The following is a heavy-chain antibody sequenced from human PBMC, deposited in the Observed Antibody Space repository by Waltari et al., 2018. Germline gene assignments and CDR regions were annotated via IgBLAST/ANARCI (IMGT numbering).Heavy chain of an antibody. CDR1: GGSISSSY. CDR2: SNYSGST. V-gene: IGHV4-59*08. Sequence: QVQLQESGPGLVKPSETLSLTCTVSGGSISSSYRSWIRQPPGKGLEWIGCSNYSGSTNYNPALKSRVTISVDTAKNQFSLKLSSVTAADTAVYYCARHGDTAMDFDYWGQGTLVTVSS. CDR3: ARHGDTAMDFDY. D-gene: IGHD5-18*01. J-gene: IGHJ4*02.